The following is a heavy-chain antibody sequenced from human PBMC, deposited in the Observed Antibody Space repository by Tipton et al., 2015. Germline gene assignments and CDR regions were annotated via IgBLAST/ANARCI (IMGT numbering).Heavy chain of an antibody. J-gene: IGHJ1*01. Sequence: SLRLSCVDSGFIFSNHSMNWVRQAQGKGLEWVSYISSSGNIRYYAESVKGRFTISRDNAKNSLYLQMDSLRDGDTAIYYCARDLFHYDNTTYYYEYFHLWGQGTPVTVSS. D-gene: IGHD2/OR15-2a*01. CDR2: ISSSGNIR. CDR1: GFIFSNHS. V-gene: IGHV3-48*02. CDR3: ARDLFHYDNTTYYYEYFHL.